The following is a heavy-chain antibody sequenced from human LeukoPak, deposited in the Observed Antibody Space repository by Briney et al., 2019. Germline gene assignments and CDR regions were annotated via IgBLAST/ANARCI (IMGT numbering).Heavy chain of an antibody. CDR2: INPNSGGT. CDR1: GYTFTGYY. D-gene: IGHD3-10*01. Sequence: ASVKVSCKASGYTFTGYYMHWVRQAPGQGLEWMGWINPNSGGTNYAQKFQGRVTITADESTSTAYMELSSLRSEDTAVYYCARLSITMVRGVITDYWGQGTLVTVSS. CDR3: ARLSITMVRGVITDY. V-gene: IGHV1-2*02. J-gene: IGHJ4*02.